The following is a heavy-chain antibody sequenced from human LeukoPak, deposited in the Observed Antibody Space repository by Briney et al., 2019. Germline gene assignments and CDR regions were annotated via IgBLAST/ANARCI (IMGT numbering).Heavy chain of an antibody. CDR2: INPNSGGT. J-gene: IGHJ5*02. CDR1: GYTFTGYY. CDR3: ARNPLGYCSSTSCYEGDWFDP. V-gene: IGHV1-2*02. D-gene: IGHD2-2*03. Sequence: GASVKVSCKASGYTFTGYYMHWVRQAPGQGREWMGWINPNSGGTNYAQKFQGRVTMTRDTSISTAYMELSRLRSDDTAVYYCARNPLGYCSSTSCYEGDWFDPWGQGTLVTVSS.